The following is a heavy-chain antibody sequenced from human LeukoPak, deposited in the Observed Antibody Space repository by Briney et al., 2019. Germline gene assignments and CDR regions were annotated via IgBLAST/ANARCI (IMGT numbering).Heavy chain of an antibody. CDR3: ARDAPARDILTGYLAY. CDR2: IIPIFGTA. J-gene: IGHJ4*02. D-gene: IGHD3-9*01. V-gene: IGHV1-69*01. CDR1: GGTFSSYA. Sequence: SVKVSCKASGGTFSSYAISWWRQAPGQGVEWMGGIIPIFGTANYAQKFEGRGTITAGESTSTAYMERRSLRIADRAVYHCARDAPARDILTGYLAYSGQATLVTAYS.